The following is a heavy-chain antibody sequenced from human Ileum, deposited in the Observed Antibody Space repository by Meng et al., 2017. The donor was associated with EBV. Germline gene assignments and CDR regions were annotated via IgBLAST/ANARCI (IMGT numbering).Heavy chain of an antibody. Sequence: QITLKESAPTVVKPTQTPTLTCTFSGFSLSTSGVGVGWIRQPPGKALEWLAMIYGQGDKHYSPSLTSRLTITKDTSKNQVVLTMTNMDSVDTATYYCALRPRQLLRGWFDSWGQGALVTVSS. CDR1: GFSLSTSGVG. J-gene: IGHJ5*01. D-gene: IGHD6-13*01. CDR2: IYGQGDK. V-gene: IGHV2-5*01. CDR3: ALRPRQLLRGWFDS.